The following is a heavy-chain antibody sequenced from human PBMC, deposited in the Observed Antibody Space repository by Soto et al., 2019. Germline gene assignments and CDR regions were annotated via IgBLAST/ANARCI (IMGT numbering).Heavy chain of an antibody. Sequence: ASVKVSCKASGYTFTSYGISWVRQAPGQGLEWMGWISAYNGNTNYAQKLQGRVTMTTDTSTSTAYMELRSLRSDDTAVYYCARGLTYYYGSGSYLRYFDYWGQGTLVTVSS. CDR2: ISAYNGNT. CDR3: ARGLTYYYGSGSYLRYFDY. D-gene: IGHD3-10*01. V-gene: IGHV1-18*01. CDR1: GYTFTSYG. J-gene: IGHJ4*02.